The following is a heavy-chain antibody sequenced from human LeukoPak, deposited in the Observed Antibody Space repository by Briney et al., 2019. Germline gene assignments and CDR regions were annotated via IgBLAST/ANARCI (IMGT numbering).Heavy chain of an antibody. CDR2: IYYSGST. CDR1: GGSIGSSSYY. CDR3: ARVLYYYGSGIHRWFDP. V-gene: IGHV4-39*07. Sequence: SETLSLTCTVSGGSIGSSSYYWGWIRQPPGKGLEWIGSIYYSGSTYYNPSLKSRVTISVDTSKNQFSLKLSSVTAADTAVYYCARVLYYYGSGIHRWFDPWGQGTLVTVSS. J-gene: IGHJ5*02. D-gene: IGHD3-10*01.